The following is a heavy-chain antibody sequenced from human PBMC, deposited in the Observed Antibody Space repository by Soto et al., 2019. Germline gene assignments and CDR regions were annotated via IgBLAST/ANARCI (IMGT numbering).Heavy chain of an antibody. D-gene: IGHD6-13*01. Sequence: ASVKVSCKASGYDFTAYDINWVRQASGQGLEWMGWMNPINGATGSARRFKGRVSMTRNTATGTAYLELTSLRSDDSAVYYCGRGPSPRAPAGGTPYYYAMDVWGQ. CDR2: MNPINGAT. J-gene: IGHJ6*02. CDR1: GYDFTAYD. CDR3: GRGPSPRAPAGGTPYYYAMDV. V-gene: IGHV1-8*02.